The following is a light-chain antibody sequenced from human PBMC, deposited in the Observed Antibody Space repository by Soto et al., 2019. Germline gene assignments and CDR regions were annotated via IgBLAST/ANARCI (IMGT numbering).Light chain of an antibody. CDR3: SSCTSSSTSVV. J-gene: IGLJ2*01. V-gene: IGLV2-18*02. Sequence: QSALTQPPSVSGSPGQSVTISCTGTSSDVGSYNRVSWYQQPPGTAPKLMIYEVSNRPSGVPDRFSGSKSGNTASLTISGLQAEDEADYYCSSCTSSSTSVVFGGGTKLTVL. CDR2: EVS. CDR1: SSDVGSYNR.